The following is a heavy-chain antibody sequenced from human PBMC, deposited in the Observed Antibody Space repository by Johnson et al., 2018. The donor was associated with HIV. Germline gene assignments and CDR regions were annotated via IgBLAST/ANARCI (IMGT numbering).Heavy chain of an antibody. CDR3: ARAVCRGGRCYSHDAFDV. V-gene: IGHV3-66*01. CDR1: GLTFSDYD. Sequence: EVQLVESGGGLVTPGGSLRLSCAASGLTFSDYDMSWIRQAPGKGLEWVSVIYSGGSTYYADSVKGRFTISRDNSKNSLYLQMNSLRAGDTALYYCARAVCRGGRCYSHDAFDVWGQGTMVTVSS. D-gene: IGHD2-15*01. CDR2: IYSGGST. J-gene: IGHJ3*01.